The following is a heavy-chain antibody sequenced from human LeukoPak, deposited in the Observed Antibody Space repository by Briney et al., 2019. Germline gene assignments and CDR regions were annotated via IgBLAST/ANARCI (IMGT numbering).Heavy chain of an antibody. CDR1: GGSISSGSYY. CDR2: IYTSGST. Sequence: PSETLSLTCTVSGGSISSGSYYWSWIRQPAGKGLEWIGRIYTSGSTNYNPSLKRRVTISVDTSKNQFSLKLSSVTAADTAVYYCAREGYGSGSYYPETTFDYWGQGTLVTVSS. D-gene: IGHD3-10*01. CDR3: AREGYGSGSYYPETTFDY. V-gene: IGHV4-61*02. J-gene: IGHJ4*02.